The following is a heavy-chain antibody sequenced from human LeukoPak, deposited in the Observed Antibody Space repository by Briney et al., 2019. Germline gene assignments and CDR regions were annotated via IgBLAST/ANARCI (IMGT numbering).Heavy chain of an antibody. D-gene: IGHD5-24*01. CDR3: ASRDGYTNTELYYYGMDV. CDR2: IWYDGSNK. CDR1: GFTFSSYG. J-gene: IGHJ6*02. V-gene: IGHV3-33*01. Sequence: PGRSLRLSCAASGFTFSSYGMHWVRQAPGKGLEWVAVIWYDGSNKYYADSVKGRFTISRDNSKNTLYLQMNSLRAEDTAVYYCASRDGYTNTELYYYGMDVWGQGTTVTVSS.